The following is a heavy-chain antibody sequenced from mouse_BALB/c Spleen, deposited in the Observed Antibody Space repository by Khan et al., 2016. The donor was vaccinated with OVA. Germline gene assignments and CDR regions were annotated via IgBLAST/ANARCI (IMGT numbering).Heavy chain of an antibody. CDR1: GYTFTENI. CDR2: FYPGSGTI. Sequence: QVRLQQSGAELVKPGASVKLSCKASGYTFTENIIHWVKQRSGQGLEWIGWFYPGSGTIKYNEKFKDKATLTADKSSSTVYMELSRLTSEDSAVYFCARHEDGNDGYYDYAMDYWGQGTSVTVYS. CDR3: ARHEDGNDGYYDYAMDY. V-gene: IGHV1-62-2*01. J-gene: IGHJ4*01. D-gene: IGHD2-3*01.